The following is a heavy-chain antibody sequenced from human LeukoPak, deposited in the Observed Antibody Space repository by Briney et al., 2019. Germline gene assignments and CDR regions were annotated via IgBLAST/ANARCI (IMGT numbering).Heavy chain of an antibody. D-gene: IGHD3-22*01. Sequence: SAALSLPCTASGGSIGSYYWSWIRRPAGKGGEWIGRIYTSGGTVYTPSLKSRVTMSVDTSKNQFSLKLSSVTAADTAVYYCARGVFYYDTSGRGYYFDYWGQGTLVTVSS. CDR2: IYTSGGT. J-gene: IGHJ4*02. CDR3: ARGVFYYDTSGRGYYFDY. CDR1: GGSIGSYY. V-gene: IGHV4-4*07.